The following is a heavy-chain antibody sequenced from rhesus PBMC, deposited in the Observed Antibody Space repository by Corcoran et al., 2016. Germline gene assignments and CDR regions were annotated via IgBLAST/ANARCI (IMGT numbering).Heavy chain of an antibody. CDR2: IYGGSGST. V-gene: IGHV4-127*01. D-gene: IGHD6-31*01. CDR1: GYSISSGYG. J-gene: IGHJ4*01. Sequence: QVQLQESGPGLVKPSETLSLTCAVSGYSISSGYGWGWIRQPPGKGLEWIGQIYGGSGSTYYNPSLTRRVTVSKDPSKNQFSLRLSSVTAADTAVYYCARAVGVAAAGTGFDYWGQGVLVTVSS. CDR3: ARAVGVAAAGTGFDY.